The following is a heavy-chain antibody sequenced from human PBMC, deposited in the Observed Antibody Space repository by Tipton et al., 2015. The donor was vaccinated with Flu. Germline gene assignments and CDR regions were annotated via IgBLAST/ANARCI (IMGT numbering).Heavy chain of an antibody. Sequence: QVQLVQSGAEVKKPGASVKVSCKPSGYTFTTYGISWVRQAPGQGLEWMGWISGSNGNTKFAQRLQGRLTMTTDTSTSTAYMELRSLRSDDTAVYFCARAGAEVTTHFDYWGQGTRVTVSS. CDR3: ARAGAEVTTHFDY. J-gene: IGHJ4*02. V-gene: IGHV1-18*01. CDR2: ISGSNGNT. D-gene: IGHD4-17*01. CDR1: GYTFTTYG.